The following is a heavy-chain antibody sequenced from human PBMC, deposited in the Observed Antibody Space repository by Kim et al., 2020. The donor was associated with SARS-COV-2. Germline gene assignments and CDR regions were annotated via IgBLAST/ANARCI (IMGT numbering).Heavy chain of an antibody. D-gene: IGHD3-3*01. V-gene: IGHV3-48*03. Sequence: GGSLRLSCAASGFTFSSYEMNWVRQAPGKGLEWVSYISSSGSTIYYADSVKGRFTISRDNAKNSLYLQMNSLRAEDTAVYYCARGTREWLSTLLDYWGQGTLVTVSS. CDR2: ISSSGSTI. CDR1: GFTFSSYE. CDR3: ARGTREWLSTLLDY. J-gene: IGHJ4*02.